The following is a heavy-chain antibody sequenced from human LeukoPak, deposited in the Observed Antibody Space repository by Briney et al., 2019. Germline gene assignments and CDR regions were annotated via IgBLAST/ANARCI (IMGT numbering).Heavy chain of an antibody. CDR1: GYTFTSYG. J-gene: IGHJ3*02. Sequence: ASVKVSCKASGYTFTSYGISWVRQAPGQGLEWMGWISAYNGNTNYAQKLQGRVTMTTDTSTSTAYMELRSLRSDDTAVYYCARDSTIFGVVTHDAFDIWGQGTMVTVSS. CDR3: ARDSTIFGVVTHDAFDI. D-gene: IGHD3-3*01. CDR2: ISAYNGNT. V-gene: IGHV1-18*01.